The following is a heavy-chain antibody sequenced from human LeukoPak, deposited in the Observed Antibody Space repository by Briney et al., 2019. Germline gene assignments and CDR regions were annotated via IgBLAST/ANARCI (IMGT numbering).Heavy chain of an antibody. Sequence: GESLKISCKGSGYSFVSYWIGWVRQMPGKGLEWMGIIYPGDSDTRYSPSFQGQVTISADKSISTAYLQWSSLKASDTAMYYCARHEGPGAPVARYYYYGMDVWGQGTTVTVSS. CDR1: GYSFVSYW. CDR2: IYPGDSDT. CDR3: ARHEGPGAPVARYYYYGMDV. D-gene: IGHD2-2*01. J-gene: IGHJ6*02. V-gene: IGHV5-51*01.